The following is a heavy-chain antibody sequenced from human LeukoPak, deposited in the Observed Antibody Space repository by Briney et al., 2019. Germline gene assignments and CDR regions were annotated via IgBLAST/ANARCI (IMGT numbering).Heavy chain of an antibody. CDR2: IYYSGST. CDR3: ARDRGSIVATIPNGNWFDP. CDR1: GGSISSYY. J-gene: IGHJ5*02. V-gene: IGHV4-59*01. D-gene: IGHD5-12*01. Sequence: PSETLSLTCTVSGGSISSYYWSWIRQPPGKGLEWIGYIYYSGSTNCNPSLKSRVTISVDTSKNQFSLKLSSVTAADTAVYYCARDRGSIVATIPNGNWFDPWGQGTLVTVSS.